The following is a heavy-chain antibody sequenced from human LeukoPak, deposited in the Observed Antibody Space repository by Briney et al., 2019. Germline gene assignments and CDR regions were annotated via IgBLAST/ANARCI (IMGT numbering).Heavy chain of an antibody. V-gene: IGHV3-30-3*01. CDR3: ARGRDFWSGYPLMDAFDI. J-gene: IGHJ3*02. CDR2: ISYDGSNK. D-gene: IGHD3-3*01. Sequence: PGGSLRLSCAASGFTFSSYAMHWVRQAPGKGLEWVAVISYDGSNKYYADSVKGRFTISRDNSKNTLYLQMNSLRAEDTAVYYCARGRDFWSGYPLMDAFDIWGQGTMVTVSS. CDR1: GFTFSSYA.